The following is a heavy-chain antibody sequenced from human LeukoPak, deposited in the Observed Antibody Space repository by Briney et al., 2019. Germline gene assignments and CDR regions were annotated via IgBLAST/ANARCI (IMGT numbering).Heavy chain of an antibody. CDR1: GYTFTSYG. D-gene: IGHD5-24*01. CDR2: ISTYNGNS. J-gene: IGHJ3*02. V-gene: IGHV1-18*01. CDR3: ARGLQETLAWLQAFTAFDI. Sequence: ASVKVSCKASGYTFTSYGITWVRQAPGQGLECMGWISTYNGNSNYAQKLQGRVTMTTDTSTSTAYMELRSLRSDDTAVYYCARGLQETLAWLQAFTAFDIWGQGTMVTVSS.